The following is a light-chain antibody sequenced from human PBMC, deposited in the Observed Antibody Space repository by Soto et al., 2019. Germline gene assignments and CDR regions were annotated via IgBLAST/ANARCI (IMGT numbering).Light chain of an antibody. Sequence: EIVLTQSPATLSVSPGERATLSCRASQSVRSNLAWYQQKPGQAPRLLIYSASTRATGIPARFSGSGSGTDFTLTISRLEPEDFAVYYCQQYGSSSTFGQGTKV. CDR2: SAS. CDR1: QSVRSN. J-gene: IGKJ1*01. V-gene: IGKV3-20*01. CDR3: QQYGSSST.